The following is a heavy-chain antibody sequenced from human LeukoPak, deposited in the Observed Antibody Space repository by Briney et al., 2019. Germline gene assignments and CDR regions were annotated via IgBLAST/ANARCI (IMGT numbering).Heavy chain of an antibody. CDR3: AKPAYGGDRAFDY. Sequence: GGSLRLSCVASGFTFRTSVMSWVRQAPGQGLDWVSAISSDTGDGTYYADSVKGRFTISRDNSKNTLYLQMSGLRAEDTAVYYCAKPAYGGDRAFDYWGQGTLVTVSS. J-gene: IGHJ4*02. CDR1: GFTFRTSV. V-gene: IGHV3-23*01. D-gene: IGHD2-21*01. CDR2: ISSDTGDGT.